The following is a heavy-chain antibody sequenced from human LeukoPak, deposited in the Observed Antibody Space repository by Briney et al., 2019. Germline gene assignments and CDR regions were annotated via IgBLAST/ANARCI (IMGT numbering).Heavy chain of an antibody. J-gene: IGHJ6*02. CDR3: ARESSGPTAYYYGMDV. CDR2: IYSGGST. V-gene: IGHV3-66*01. Sequence: PGGSLRLSCAASGFTVSSNYMSWVRQAPGKGLEWVSVIYSGGSTYYADSVKGRFTISRDNSKNTLYLQMNSLRAEDTAVYYCARESSGPTAYYYGMDVSGQGTTVTVSS. CDR1: GFTVSSNY. D-gene: IGHD6-19*01.